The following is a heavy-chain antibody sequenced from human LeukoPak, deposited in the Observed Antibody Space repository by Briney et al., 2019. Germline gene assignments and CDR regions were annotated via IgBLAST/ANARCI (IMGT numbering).Heavy chain of an antibody. CDR1: GGSISSGGYY. CDR3: ARDPQLGIGRPSDDFDI. J-gene: IGHJ3*02. V-gene: IGHV4-31*03. D-gene: IGHD7-27*01. Sequence: SETLSRTCTVSGGSISSGGYYWSWIRQHPGKGLEWLGYIYYNGNTYYNPSLKGRVTISLDTSKKQFSLTVRSVTAADTAIYYCARDPQLGIGRPSDDFDIWGQGTMVTVSS. CDR2: IYYNGNT.